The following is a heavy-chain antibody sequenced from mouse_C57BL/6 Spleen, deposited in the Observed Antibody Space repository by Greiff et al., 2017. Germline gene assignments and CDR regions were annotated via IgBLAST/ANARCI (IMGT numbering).Heavy chain of an antibody. Sequence: VQLQQPGTELVKPGASVKLSCTASGYTFTSYWMHWVKQRPGQGLEWIGNINPSNGGTNYNEKFKSKATLTVDTSSSTAYMQLSSLTSEDSAVYDCASPGGSSYAWFAYWGQGTLVTVAA. J-gene: IGHJ3*01. D-gene: IGHD1-1*01. CDR1: GYTFTSYW. CDR2: INPSNGGT. V-gene: IGHV1-53*01. CDR3: ASPGGSSYAWFAY.